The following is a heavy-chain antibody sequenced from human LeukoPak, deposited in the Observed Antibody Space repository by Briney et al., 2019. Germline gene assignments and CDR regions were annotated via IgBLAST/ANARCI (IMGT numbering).Heavy chain of an antibody. V-gene: IGHV3-23*01. CDR3: ARGYCSSTSCFPFDY. J-gene: IGHJ4*02. CDR1: GFTFSSYA. D-gene: IGHD2-2*01. Sequence: PGGSLRLSCAASGFTFSSYAMSWVRQAPGKGLEWVSTISDSGGSTYADSVKGRFTVSRDNSKNTLYLQMGSLRAEDMAVYYCARGYCSSTSCFPFDYWGQGTLVTVSS. CDR2: ISDSGGST.